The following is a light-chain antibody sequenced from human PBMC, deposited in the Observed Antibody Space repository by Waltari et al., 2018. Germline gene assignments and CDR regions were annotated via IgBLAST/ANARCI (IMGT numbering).Light chain of an antibody. CDR2: WAS. Sequence: IVMPQSPDSLAVSLGERATTNGKSSQTVLYSSNNKNYLAWYQQKPGQPPKLVIYWASTRESGVPDRFSASGSGTDFNFTISSLQAEDVAVYYCQQYYTSPYTFAQGTKLEI. CDR1: QTVLYSSNNKNY. V-gene: IGKV4-1*01. CDR3: QQYYTSPYT. J-gene: IGKJ2*01.